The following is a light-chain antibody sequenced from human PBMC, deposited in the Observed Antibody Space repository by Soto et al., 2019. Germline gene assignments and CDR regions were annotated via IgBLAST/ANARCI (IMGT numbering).Light chain of an antibody. CDR1: SSDVGSYNL. J-gene: IGLJ3*02. CDR2: VVS. CDR3: CSYAGSSTLGV. V-gene: IGLV2-23*02. Sequence: QSALTQPASVFGSPGQSITISCTGTSSDVGSYNLVSWYQQHPGKAPKLMIYVVSKRPSGVSNRFSGSKSGNTASLTISGLQAEDEADYYCCSYAGSSTLGVFGGGTKLTVL.